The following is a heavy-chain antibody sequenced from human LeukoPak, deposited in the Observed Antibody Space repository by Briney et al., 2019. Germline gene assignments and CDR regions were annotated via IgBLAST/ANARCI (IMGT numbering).Heavy chain of an antibody. CDR1: GGTFSSYA. CDR3: AREDLVTILGVAPFDY. CDR2: IIPILGIA. D-gene: IGHD3-3*01. J-gene: IGHJ4*02. V-gene: IGHV1-69*04. Sequence: SVKVSCKASGGTFSSYAISWVRQAPGQGLEWMGRIIPILGIANYAQKFQGRVTITADKSTSTAYMELSSLRSEDTAAYYCAREDLVTILGVAPFDYWGQGTLVTVSS.